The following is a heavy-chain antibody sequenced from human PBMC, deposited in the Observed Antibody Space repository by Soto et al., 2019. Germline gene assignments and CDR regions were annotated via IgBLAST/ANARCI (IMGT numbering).Heavy chain of an antibody. J-gene: IGHJ6*02. D-gene: IGHD3-22*01. Sequence: SVKVSCKASGGTFSSYAISWVRQAPGQGLEWMGGIIPIFGTANYAQKFQGRVTITADESTSTAYMELSSLRSEDTAVYYCAREDYDSSGYPTYYYYYGMDVWGQGTTVTVSS. CDR1: GGTFSSYA. CDR3: AREDYDSSGYPTYYYYYGMDV. V-gene: IGHV1-69*13. CDR2: IIPIFGTA.